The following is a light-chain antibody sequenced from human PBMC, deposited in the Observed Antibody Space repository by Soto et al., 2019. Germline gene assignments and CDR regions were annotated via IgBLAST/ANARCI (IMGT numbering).Light chain of an antibody. J-gene: IGLJ3*02. CDR1: SSNIGAGYD. CDR3: QSYDSSLSGSNGV. V-gene: IGLV1-40*01. CDR2: GNS. Sequence: QSVLTQPPSVSGASGQRVTISCTGTSSNIGAGYDVHWYQQLPGTAPKLLIYGNSNRPSGVPDRFSGSKSGTSASLAITDLQAEDEADYYCQSYDSSLSGSNGVFGGGTKLTVL.